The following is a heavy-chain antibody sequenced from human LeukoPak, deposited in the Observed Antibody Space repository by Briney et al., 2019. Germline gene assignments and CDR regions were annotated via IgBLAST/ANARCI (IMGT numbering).Heavy chain of an antibody. CDR3: ARVVAAGTYYFDF. Sequence: PGGSLRLSCAASGFTFDDYGMSWVRQAPGKGLEWVSYISRGSSTIYYADSVQGRFTISRDNAKNSLYLQMNSLRDEDTAVYYCARVVAAGTYYFDFWGQGTLVTVSS. V-gene: IGHV3-48*02. CDR1: GFTFDDYG. CDR2: ISRGSSTI. D-gene: IGHD6-25*01. J-gene: IGHJ4*02.